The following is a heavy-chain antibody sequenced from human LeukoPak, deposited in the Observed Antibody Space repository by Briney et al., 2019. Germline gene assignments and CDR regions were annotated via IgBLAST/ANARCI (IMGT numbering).Heavy chain of an antibody. CDR2: IKSKTDGGTT. CDR3: TTIYCSSTSCHSDY. Sequence: PGGSLRLSCAASGFTFSNAWMSWVRQAPGKGLEWVGHIKSKTDGGTTDYAAPVKGRFTISRDDSKNTLYLQMNSLKTEDTAVYYCTTIYCSSTSCHSDYWGQGTLVTVSS. J-gene: IGHJ4*02. V-gene: IGHV3-15*01. CDR1: GFTFSNAW. D-gene: IGHD2-2*01.